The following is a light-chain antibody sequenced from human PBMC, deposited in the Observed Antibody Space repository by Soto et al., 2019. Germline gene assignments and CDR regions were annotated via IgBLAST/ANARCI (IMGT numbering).Light chain of an antibody. Sequence: DIVMTQSPESLAVSLGERATINCKSSQSVLYSSRKKNYLAWYQQKPGQPPKLLIYWASTRESGVPDRFSGSGSGTNFTLTISSRQAEGVAVYDCHQYYITPLTCGGGTKVDTK. CDR2: WAS. J-gene: IGKJ4*01. CDR3: HQYYITPLT. CDR1: QSVLYSSRKKNY. V-gene: IGKV4-1*01.